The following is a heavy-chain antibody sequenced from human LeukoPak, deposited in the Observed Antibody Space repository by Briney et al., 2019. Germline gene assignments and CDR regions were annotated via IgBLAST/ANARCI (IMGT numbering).Heavy chain of an antibody. J-gene: IGHJ4*02. CDR2: INHSGST. V-gene: IGHV4-34*01. Sequence: SETLSLTCAVYGGSFSGYYWSWIRQPPGKGLEWIGEINHSGSTNYNPSLKSRVTISVDTSKNQFSLKLSSVTAADTAVYYCASPRKGYWGQGTLVTVSS. CDR3: ASPRKGY. CDR1: GGSFSGYY.